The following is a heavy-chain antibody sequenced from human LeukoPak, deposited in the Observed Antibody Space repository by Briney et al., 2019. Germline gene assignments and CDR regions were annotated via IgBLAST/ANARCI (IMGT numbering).Heavy chain of an antibody. Sequence: RASETLSLTCAVYGGSFSGYYWSWIRQPPGKGLEWIGEINHSGSTNYNPSLKSRVTISVDTSKNQFSLKLSSVTAADTAVYYCARKSYYDSSGYYSRRGFRFDYWGQGTLVNVSS. J-gene: IGHJ4*02. CDR1: GGSFSGYY. CDR3: ARKSYYDSSGYYSRRGFRFDY. V-gene: IGHV4-34*01. CDR2: INHSGST. D-gene: IGHD3-22*01.